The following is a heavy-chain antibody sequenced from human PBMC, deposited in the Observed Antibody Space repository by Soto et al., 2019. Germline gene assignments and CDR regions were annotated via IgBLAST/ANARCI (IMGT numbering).Heavy chain of an antibody. CDR1: GDSVSSNSAA. D-gene: IGHD2-2*01. CDR3: ARGFGNIVVVPAPFDP. CDR2: TYYRSKWYN. Sequence: SQTLSLPCAISGDSVSSNSAAWNWIRQSPSRGLEWLGRTYYRSKWYNDYAVSVKSRITINPDTSKNQFSLQLNSVTPEDTAVYYCARGFGNIVVVPAPFDPWGQGTLVTVSS. J-gene: IGHJ5*02. V-gene: IGHV6-1*01.